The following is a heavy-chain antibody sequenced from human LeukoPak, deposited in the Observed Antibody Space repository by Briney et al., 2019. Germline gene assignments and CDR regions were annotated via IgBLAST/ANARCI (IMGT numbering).Heavy chain of an antibody. CDR1: GFTFSSYT. CDR3: ARDRSPGNFDY. D-gene: IGHD3-10*01. CDR2: ISSSSTYI. Sequence: GGSLRLSCAASGFTFSSYTMNWVRQAPGKGLEWVSSISSSSTYINYADSVKGRFTISRDNAKNSLYLQMNSLRVEDTAVYYCARDRSPGNFDYWGQGTLVTVSS. V-gene: IGHV3-21*01. J-gene: IGHJ4*02.